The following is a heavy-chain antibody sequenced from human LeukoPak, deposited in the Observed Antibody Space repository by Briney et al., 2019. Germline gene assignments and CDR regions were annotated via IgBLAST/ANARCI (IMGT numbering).Heavy chain of an antibody. D-gene: IGHD6-13*01. V-gene: IGHV3-7*01. J-gene: IGHJ4*02. CDR3: AKTRPLDSSSWSHGDY. CDR2: IKQDTNEK. Sequence: GGSLRLSCEVSGLTLSSHWMTWVRQAPGKGLEWVANIKQDTNEKYYVDSVKGRFTVSTDNAKNLLYLQMNSLRVEDTAVYYCAKTRPLDSSSWSHGDYWGQGTLVTVSS. CDR1: GLTLSSHW.